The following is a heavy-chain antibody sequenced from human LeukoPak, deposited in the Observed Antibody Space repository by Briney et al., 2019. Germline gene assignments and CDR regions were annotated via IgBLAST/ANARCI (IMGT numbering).Heavy chain of an antibody. D-gene: IGHD5-18*01. CDR1: GLTFTTYW. Sequence: GGSLRLSCAASGLTFTTYWMHWVRQAPGKGLVWVSHINSDGSITSYADSVKGRFTISRDNAKNTLYLQMNSLRAEDTAVYYCARDAVDTANAVWGQGTTVTVSS. CDR2: INSDGSIT. J-gene: IGHJ6*02. CDR3: ARDAVDTANAV. V-gene: IGHV3-74*01.